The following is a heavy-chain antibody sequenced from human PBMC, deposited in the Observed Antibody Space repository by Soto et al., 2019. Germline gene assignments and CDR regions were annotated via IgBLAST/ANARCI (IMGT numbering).Heavy chain of an antibody. D-gene: IGHD3-10*01. V-gene: IGHV3-23*01. J-gene: IGHJ6*02. CDR3: TAPRDEYGSGVSWFTYGMDI. CDR2: LDGAGGST. Sequence: GGSLRLSCLASGFTFSDYAMTWVRHVPGRGLEWVASLDGAGGSTYYADSVRGRFTISRDNSQNTLFLQMKRLAVDDTAIYYCTAPRDEYGSGVSWFTYGMDIWGQGTTVTVSS. CDR1: GFTFSDYA.